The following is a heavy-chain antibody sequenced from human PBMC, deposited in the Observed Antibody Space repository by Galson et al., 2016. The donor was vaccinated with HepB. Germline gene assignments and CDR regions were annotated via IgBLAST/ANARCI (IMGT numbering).Heavy chain of an antibody. CDR2: IIPVFATA. CDR3: ARERGSGWFGDGMAV. Sequence: SVKVSCKASGGSFSNYGISWVRQAPGQGLEWVGGIIPVFATANYAQKFQGRGTITADESTTTVYMELTSLTSDDTAVYYRARERGSGWFGDGMAVWGQGTAVTVSS. J-gene: IGHJ6*02. CDR1: GGSFSNYG. V-gene: IGHV1-69*13. D-gene: IGHD6-13*01.